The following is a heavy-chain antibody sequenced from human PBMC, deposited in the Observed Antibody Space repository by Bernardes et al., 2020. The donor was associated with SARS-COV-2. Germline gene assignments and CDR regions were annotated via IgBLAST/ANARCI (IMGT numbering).Heavy chain of an antibody. J-gene: IGHJ4*02. CDR3: ARDGGYSGYAFFDY. Sequence: SLRLSCAASGFTFSSYGMHWVRQAPGKGLEWVAVIWYDGSNKYYADSVKGRFTISRDNSKNTLYLQMNSLRAEDTAVYYCARDGGYSGYAFFDYWGQGTLVTVSS. V-gene: IGHV3-33*01. D-gene: IGHD5-12*01. CDR2: IWYDGSNK. CDR1: GFTFSSYG.